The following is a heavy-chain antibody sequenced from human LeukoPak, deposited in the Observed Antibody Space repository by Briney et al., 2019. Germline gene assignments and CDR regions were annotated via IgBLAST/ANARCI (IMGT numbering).Heavy chain of an antibody. CDR2: IDWDDDK. V-gene: IGHV2-70*11. J-gene: IGHJ4*02. D-gene: IGHD3-22*01. CDR1: GFSLSTSGKC. Sequence: SGPTLVNPTQTLTLTCTFSGFSLSTSGKCVSWIGQPPGKALEWLARIDWDDDKYYSTSLKTRLTISKDTSKNQVVLTMTNMDPVDTATYYCARISNYYDSSGRFDYWGQGTLVTVSS. CDR3: ARISNYYDSSGRFDY.